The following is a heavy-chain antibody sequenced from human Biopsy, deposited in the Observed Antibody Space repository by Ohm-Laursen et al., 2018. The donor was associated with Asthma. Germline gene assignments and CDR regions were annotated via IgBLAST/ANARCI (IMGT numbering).Heavy chain of an antibody. CDR1: GFTVSTNG. D-gene: IGHD4-23*01. Sequence: GSLRLSCAATGFTVSTNGMSWVRQPPGKGLEWVSVIYSGGGTYYADTVLGRITISRDNSKNTLSLQMNSLGAEDTAVYYCSRAYGGSFFSGSFDIWGQGTMVTVSS. V-gene: IGHV3-53*03. CDR3: SRAYGGSFFSGSFDI. CDR2: IYSGGGT. J-gene: IGHJ3*02.